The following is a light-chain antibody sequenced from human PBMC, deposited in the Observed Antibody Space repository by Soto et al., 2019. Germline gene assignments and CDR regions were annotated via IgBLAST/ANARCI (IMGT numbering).Light chain of an antibody. CDR2: GNS. CDR1: SSNIGAGYD. Sequence: QAVVTQPPSVSVAPGQRVTISCTGSSSNIGAGYDVHWYQQLPGTAPKLLIYGNSNRPSAVPDRFSGSKSGTSASLAITGLQAEDEADYYCQSYDSSLSGSGVFGGGTKVTVL. CDR3: QSYDSSLSGSGV. J-gene: IGLJ2*01. V-gene: IGLV1-40*01.